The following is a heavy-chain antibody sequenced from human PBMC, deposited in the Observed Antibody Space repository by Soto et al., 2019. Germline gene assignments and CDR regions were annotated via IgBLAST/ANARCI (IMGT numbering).Heavy chain of an antibody. D-gene: IGHD5-18*01. V-gene: IGHV3-15*01. Sequence: PGGSLRLSCAASGFTFSNAWMSWVRQAPGKGLEWVGRIKSKTDGGTTDYAAPVKGRFTISRDDSKNTLYLQMNSLKTEDTAVYYCTTDERYSYGYSDYWGQGTLVTVSS. CDR3: TTDERYSYGYSDY. CDR1: GFTFSNAW. J-gene: IGHJ4*02. CDR2: IKSKTDGGTT.